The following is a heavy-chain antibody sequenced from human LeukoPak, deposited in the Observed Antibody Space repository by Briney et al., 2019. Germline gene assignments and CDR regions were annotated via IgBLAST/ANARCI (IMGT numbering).Heavy chain of an antibody. V-gene: IGHV1-8*01. J-gene: IGHJ5*02. Sequence: ASVKVSCKASGYTFTSYDINWVRQATGQGLEWMGWMNPNSGNTGYAQKFQGRVTMTRNTSISTAYMELSSLRSEDTAVYYCAKGGNIVVVPDAMGSWGQGTLVTVSS. CDR1: GYTFTSYD. CDR3: AKGGNIVVVPDAMGS. D-gene: IGHD2-2*01. CDR2: MNPNSGNT.